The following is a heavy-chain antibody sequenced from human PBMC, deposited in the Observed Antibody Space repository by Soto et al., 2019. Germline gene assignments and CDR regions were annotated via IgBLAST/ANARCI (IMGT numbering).Heavy chain of an antibody. V-gene: IGHV3-74*01. Sequence: EVPVVESGGGLVQPGGSLRLSCVVSGFTFSSYWMHWVRQAPGKWLVCVSWINGDGSRTENPDSVKGRFTIPRDNANNMLYLQKNSMGGEDTAVYYCAGGTIRGQGTLVTVSS. J-gene: IGHJ4*02. CDR1: GFTFSSYW. D-gene: IGHD3-3*01. CDR2: INGDGSRT. CDR3: AGGTI.